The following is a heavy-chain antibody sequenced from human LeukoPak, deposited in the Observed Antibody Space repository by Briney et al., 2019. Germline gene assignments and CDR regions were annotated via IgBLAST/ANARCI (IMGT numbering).Heavy chain of an antibody. J-gene: IGHJ4*02. CDR3: ARVFDFWSGYYTHGDY. V-gene: IGHV1-18*01. CDR1: GYTFTNYG. CDR2: INGFNGDT. Sequence: GASVKVSCMAFGYTFTNYGISWVRQAPGQGLEWMGWINGFNGDTEYAQKFQGRVTMTTDTSTMTAYMELRSLRSDDTAVYYCARVFDFWSGYYTHGDYWGQGTLVTVSS. D-gene: IGHD3-3*01.